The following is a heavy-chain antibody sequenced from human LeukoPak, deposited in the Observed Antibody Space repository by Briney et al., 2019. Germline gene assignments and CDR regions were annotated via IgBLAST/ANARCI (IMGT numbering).Heavy chain of an antibody. CDR1: GGSITSNNW. D-gene: IGHD3-22*01. J-gene: IGHJ4*01. V-gene: IGHV4-4*02. CDR2: IFHSGST. CDR3: ARVLSGSNFDS. Sequence: PSGILSLTCVVSGGSITSNNWWSWVRQPPGKGLEWIGEIFHSGSTNYNPSLKSRVTISVDKSKNEFSLRLSSVTAADTAVYYCARVLSGSNFDSWGHGTLVTVTS.